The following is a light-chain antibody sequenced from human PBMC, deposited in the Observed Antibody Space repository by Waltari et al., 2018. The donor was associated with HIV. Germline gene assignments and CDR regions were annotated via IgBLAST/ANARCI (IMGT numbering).Light chain of an antibody. CDR1: GXVHKY. CDR2: XXX. J-gene: IGKJ5*01. V-gene: IGKV3-11*01. Sequence: EIMXTQXPXXLSLSPXERXXXXXRASGXVHKYLVWFQQKPGQAPRLVIYXXXNRXTGXPARFSGSGSGTDFTLSITNVEPEDXAXYYCQHRVSWPPITFGQGTRLE. CDR3: QHRVSWPPIT.